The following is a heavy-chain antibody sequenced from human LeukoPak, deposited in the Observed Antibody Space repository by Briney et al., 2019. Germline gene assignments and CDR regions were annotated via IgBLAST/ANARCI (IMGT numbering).Heavy chain of an antibody. CDR2: IIPIFGTA. J-gene: IGHJ6*02. CDR1: GGTFSSYA. Sequence: ASVTVSCKASGGTFSSYAISWVRQAPGQGLEWMGGIIPIFGTANYAQKFQGRVTITADESTSTAYMELSSLRSEDTAVYYCAAGGVAARYYYYGMDVWGQGTTVTVSS. CDR3: AAGGVAARYYYYGMDV. D-gene: IGHD6-6*01. V-gene: IGHV1-69*13.